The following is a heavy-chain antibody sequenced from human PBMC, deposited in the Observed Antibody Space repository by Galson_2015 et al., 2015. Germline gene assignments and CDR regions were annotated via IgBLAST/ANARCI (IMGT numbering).Heavy chain of an antibody. CDR2: INPSGAAT. Sequence: SVKVSCKASGYTFTNYFIQWVRQAPGQGLECVGAINPSGAATFYAQKLQGRVTMTRDTPTCTVYVELSSLGSEDTSVYYCARELGGTYYFDYWGLGTLVTVSS. D-gene: IGHD3-10*01. CDR1: GYTFTNYF. J-gene: IGHJ4*02. V-gene: IGHV1-46*04. CDR3: ARELGGTYYFDY.